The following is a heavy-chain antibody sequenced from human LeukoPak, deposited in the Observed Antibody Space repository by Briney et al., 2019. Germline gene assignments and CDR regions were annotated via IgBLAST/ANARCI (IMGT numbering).Heavy chain of an antibody. CDR2: IYYSGST. Sequence: PSETLSLTCTVSGGSISSSSYYWGWIRQPPGKGLEWIGSIYYSGSTYYNPSLKSRVTISVDTSKNQFSLKLSSVTAADTAVYYCAREIDSSGWYEYYFDYWGQGTLVTVSS. CDR3: AREIDSSGWYEYYFDY. D-gene: IGHD6-19*01. CDR1: GGSISSSSYY. V-gene: IGHV4-39*07. J-gene: IGHJ4*02.